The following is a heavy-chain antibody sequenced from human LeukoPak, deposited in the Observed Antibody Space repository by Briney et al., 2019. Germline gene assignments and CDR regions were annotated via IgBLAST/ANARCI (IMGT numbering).Heavy chain of an antibody. CDR3: ARHPITMVRGVIPDDAFDI. CDR2: IYYSGST. Sequence: DPSETLSLTCTVSGGSISSSSYYWGWIRQPPGKGLEWIGSIYYSGSTYYNPSLKSRVTISVDTSKDQFSLKLSSVTAADTAVYYCARHPITMVRGVIPDDAFDIWGQGTTVTVSS. D-gene: IGHD3-10*01. V-gene: IGHV4-39*01. CDR1: GGSISSSSYY. J-gene: IGHJ3*02.